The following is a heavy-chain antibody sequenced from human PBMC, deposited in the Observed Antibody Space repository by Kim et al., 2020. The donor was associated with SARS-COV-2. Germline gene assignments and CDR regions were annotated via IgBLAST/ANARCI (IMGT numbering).Heavy chain of an antibody. Sequence: SETLSLTCTVSGGSISSYYWSWIRQPPGKGLEWIGYIYYSGSTNYNPSLKSRVTISVDTSKNQFSLKLSSVTAADTAVYYCAREPLLPYYYDSSGYSYYYYGMDVWGQGTTVTVSS. D-gene: IGHD3-22*01. J-gene: IGHJ6*02. CDR1: GGSISSYY. CDR2: IYYSGST. V-gene: IGHV4-59*01. CDR3: AREPLLPYYYDSSGYSYYYYGMDV.